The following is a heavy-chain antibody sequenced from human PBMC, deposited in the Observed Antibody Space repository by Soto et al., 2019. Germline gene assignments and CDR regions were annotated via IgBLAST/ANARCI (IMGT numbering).Heavy chain of an antibody. Sequence: QVQLQESGPGLVKPSETLSLTCTVSGGSISTYTWNWIRQSPGKGLEWIGYISYSGSTMSNPPLKSRVTISVDRSKNQLSRNLSSVTAADTAKYYCARDSKSDDAFDIWGLGTLVTVSS. CDR2: ISYSGST. CDR3: ARDSKSDDAFDI. CDR1: GGSISTYT. J-gene: IGHJ3*02. V-gene: IGHV4-59*01.